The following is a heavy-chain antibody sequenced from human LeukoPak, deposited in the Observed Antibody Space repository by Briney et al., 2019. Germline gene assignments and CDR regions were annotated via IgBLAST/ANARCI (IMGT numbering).Heavy chain of an antibody. CDR2: IWYDGSNK. CDR1: GFSFSRFG. Sequence: PGRSLRLSCAGSGFSFSRFGMHWVRQAPGKGLEWVAVIWYDGSNKYYAESVKGRFTSPRDNSKNTLYLQMNSLRAEDTAVYYCARDTSSRGYTPDYWGQGTLVTVSS. J-gene: IGHJ4*02. D-gene: IGHD2-2*02. V-gene: IGHV3-33*01. CDR3: ARDTSSRGYTPDY.